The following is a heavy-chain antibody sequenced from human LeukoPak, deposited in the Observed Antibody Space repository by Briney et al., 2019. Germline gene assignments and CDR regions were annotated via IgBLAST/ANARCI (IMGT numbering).Heavy chain of an antibody. V-gene: IGHV4-4*07. CDR3: ARDRSWLVLNAYYMDV. Sequence: SETLSLTCTVSGGSISSYYWSWIRQPAGRGLEWIGRIYTSGSTNYNPSLKSRVTMSVDTSKNQFSLKLSSVTAADTAVYYCARDRSWLVLNAYYMDVWGKGTTVTISS. CDR2: IYTSGST. D-gene: IGHD6-19*01. CDR1: GGSISSYY. J-gene: IGHJ6*03.